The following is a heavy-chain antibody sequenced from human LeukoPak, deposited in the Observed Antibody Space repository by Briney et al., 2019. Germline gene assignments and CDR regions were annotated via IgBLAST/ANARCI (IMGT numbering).Heavy chain of an antibody. J-gene: IGHJ4*02. CDR3: ARDCRGCPKGGFDY. Sequence: SVKVSCKASGYTFTGYYMHWVRQAPGQGLEWMGGIIPIFGTANYAQKFQGRVTITADESTSTAYMELSSLRSEDTAVYYCARDCRGCPKGGFDYWGQGTLVTVSS. D-gene: IGHD6-19*01. V-gene: IGHV1-69*13. CDR1: GYTFTGYY. CDR2: IIPIFGTA.